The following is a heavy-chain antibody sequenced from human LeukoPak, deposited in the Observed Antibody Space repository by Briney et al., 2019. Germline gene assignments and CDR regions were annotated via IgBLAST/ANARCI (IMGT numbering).Heavy chain of an antibody. CDR2: VSDIGSI. D-gene: IGHD2/OR15-2a*01. CDR3: AGHHPRNTVDF. V-gene: IGHV4-59*08. CDR1: GGSISTYY. J-gene: IGHJ4*02. Sequence: SETLSLTCTVSGGSISTYYWGWIRQPPGKGLEWIAYVSDIGSINYNPSLKSRVTISLDTSKNQLSLKLSSVTAADTAVYYCAGHHPRNTVDFWGQGTLVTVSS.